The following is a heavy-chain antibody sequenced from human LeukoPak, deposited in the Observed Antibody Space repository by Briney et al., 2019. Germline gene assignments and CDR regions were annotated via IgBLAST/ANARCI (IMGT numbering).Heavy chain of an antibody. CDR2: ISSSSSYI. Sequence: GGSLRLSCAASGFTFSSYSMNWVRQSPGKALECVSSISSSSSYIYYADSVKGRFTISRDNAKNSLYLQMNSLRAEDTAVYYCARATREYYFDYWGQGTLVTVSS. J-gene: IGHJ4*02. CDR1: GFTFSSYS. V-gene: IGHV3-21*01. CDR3: ARATREYYFDY. D-gene: IGHD3-10*01.